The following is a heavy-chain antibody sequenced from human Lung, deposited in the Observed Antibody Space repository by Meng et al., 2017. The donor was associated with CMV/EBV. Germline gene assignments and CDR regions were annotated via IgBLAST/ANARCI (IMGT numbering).Heavy chain of an antibody. J-gene: IGHJ4*02. Sequence: QLQPRKLGPGQVQPSETLSLTCSVSGGSISGSSYYWGLIRQYPGKGLEWSGCIYFSGDNYYNPSLKSRVTMSVGTAQNKFSLTLRSVTAADTAVYYCVTETGYNYDNWGQGALVTVSS. CDR1: GGSISGSSYY. CDR3: VTETGYNYDN. D-gene: IGHD5-24*01. V-gene: IGHV4-39*07. CDR2: IYFSGDN.